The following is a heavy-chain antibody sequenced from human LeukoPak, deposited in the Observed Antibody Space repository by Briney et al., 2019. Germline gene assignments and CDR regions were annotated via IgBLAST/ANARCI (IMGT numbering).Heavy chain of an antibody. D-gene: IGHD2-2*01. CDR1: GGSISSYY. Sequence: SETLSLTCTVSGGSISSYYWSWIRQPPGKGLGWIGYIYYSGSTNYNPSLKSRVTISVDTSKNQFSLKLSSVTAADTAVYYCARDGGVDCSSTSCYLGYWGRGTLVTVSS. J-gene: IGHJ4*02. V-gene: IGHV4-59*01. CDR2: IYYSGST. CDR3: ARDGGVDCSSTSCYLGY.